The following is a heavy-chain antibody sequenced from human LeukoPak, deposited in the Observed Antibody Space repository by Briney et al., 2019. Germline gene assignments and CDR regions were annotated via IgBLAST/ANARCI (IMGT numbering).Heavy chain of an antibody. D-gene: IGHD3-22*01. CDR2: IWYDGSNK. CDR1: GFTFSSYG. V-gene: IGHV3-33*06. J-gene: IGHJ4*02. Sequence: PGRFLRLSCAASGFTFSSYGMHWVRQAPGKGLEWVAVIWYDGSNKYYADSVKGRFTISRDNSKNTLYLQMNSLRAEDTAVYYCAKAGGYYDSSGYYLDYWGQGTLVTVSS. CDR3: AKAGGYYDSSGYYLDY.